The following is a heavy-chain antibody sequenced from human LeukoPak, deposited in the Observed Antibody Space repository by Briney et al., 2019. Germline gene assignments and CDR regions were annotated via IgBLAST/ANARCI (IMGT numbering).Heavy chain of an antibody. Sequence: GGSLRLSCAASGFTLSSYRMNWVRPAPGKGLEWGSYIRSSSSTIYYADSVKGRFTISSDNAKNSLYLQMNTLRDEDTAVYFCARDSGYAFDTWGQGTMVTVSS. D-gene: IGHD2-15*01. CDR2: IRSSSSTI. V-gene: IGHV3-48*02. J-gene: IGHJ3*02. CDR3: ARDSGYAFDT. CDR1: GFTLSSYR.